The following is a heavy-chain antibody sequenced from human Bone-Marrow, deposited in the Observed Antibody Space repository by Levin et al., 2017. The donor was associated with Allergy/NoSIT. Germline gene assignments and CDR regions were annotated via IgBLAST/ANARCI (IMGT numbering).Heavy chain of an antibody. CDR1: GDSISSTSYY. CDR2: VYYSGST. D-gene: IGHD3-22*01. CDR3: ARQYVTMMIVVIHNRFDP. J-gene: IGHJ5*02. V-gene: IGHV4-39*01. Sequence: SETLSLTCTVSGDSISSTSYYWGWIRQSPGTGLEWIGSVYYSGSTYYNPSLKSRVTISVDTSKNHFSLKLSSVTAADTAVYYCARQYVTMMIVVIHNRFDPWGQGTLVTVSS.